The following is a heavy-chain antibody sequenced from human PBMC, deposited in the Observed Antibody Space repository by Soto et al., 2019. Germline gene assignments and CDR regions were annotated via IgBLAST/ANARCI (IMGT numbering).Heavy chain of an antibody. Sequence: PSETLSLTCAVYGGSFSGYYWSWIRQPPGKGLEWIGEINHSGSTNYNPSLKSRVTISVDTSKNQFSLKLSSVTAADTAVYYCAREGQHYDFWSGYFDYYYYGMDVWGQGTTVTVSS. D-gene: IGHD3-3*01. CDR2: INHSGST. V-gene: IGHV4-34*01. CDR1: GGSFSGYY. CDR3: AREGQHYDFWSGYFDYYYYGMDV. J-gene: IGHJ6*02.